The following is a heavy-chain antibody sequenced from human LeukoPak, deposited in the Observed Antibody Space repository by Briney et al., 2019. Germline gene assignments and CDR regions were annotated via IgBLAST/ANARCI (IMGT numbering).Heavy chain of an antibody. CDR2: IDPSDSDS. CDR1: GYSFTSYW. CDR3: ARQTAMGRSGDY. J-gene: IGHJ4*02. Sequence: GESLKISCKASGYSFTSYWIGWVRQMPAKGLEWMGIIDPSDSDSRYTPSFQGQVTISVDKTLTTADLQRNSLKASDTAIYYCARQTAMGRSGDYWGQGTLVTVSS. V-gene: IGHV5-51*01. D-gene: IGHD5-18*01.